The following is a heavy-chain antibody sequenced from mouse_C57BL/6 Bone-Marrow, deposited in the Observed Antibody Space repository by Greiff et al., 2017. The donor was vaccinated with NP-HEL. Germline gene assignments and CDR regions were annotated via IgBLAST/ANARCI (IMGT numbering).Heavy chain of an antibody. J-gene: IGHJ2*01. D-gene: IGHD1-1*01. V-gene: IGHV2-9-1*01. CDR1: GFSLTSYA. CDR2: IWTGGGK. Sequence: VKVVESGPGLVAPSQSLSITCTVSGFSLTSYALSWVRQPPGKGLEWLGGIWTGGGKNYNSALKSRLSISKDNSKSQVFLKMNSLQTDDTARYYCARNYYGSSFDDWGQGTTLTVSS. CDR3: ARNYYGSSFDD.